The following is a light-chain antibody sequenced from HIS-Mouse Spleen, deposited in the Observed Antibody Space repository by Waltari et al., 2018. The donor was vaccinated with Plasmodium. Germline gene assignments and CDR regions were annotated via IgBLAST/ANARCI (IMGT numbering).Light chain of an antibody. V-gene: IGLV3-10*01. J-gene: IGLJ3*02. CDR3: YSTDSSGNHRV. CDR2: EDS. CDR1: ALPNKY. Sequence: SYELTQPPSVSVSPGQTALIPSPGEALPNKYAYLYQQKSGQAPVLVSYEDSKRPSGIPERCSGSSSGTMATLTISGAQVEDEADYYCYSTDSSGNHRVFGGGTKLTVL.